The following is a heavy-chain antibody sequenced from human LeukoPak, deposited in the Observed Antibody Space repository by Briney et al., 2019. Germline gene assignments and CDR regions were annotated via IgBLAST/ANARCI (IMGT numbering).Heavy chain of an antibody. D-gene: IGHD1-1*01. Sequence: PGGSLRLSCAASGLTVSTNHMTWVRQAPGKGLEWVSFTLSGGNTYFADSVKGRFTISRDNAKNTLYVQMSSLRAEDTAVYYCARMGHDILVPSGMDVWGQGTTVTVSS. CDR2: TLSGGNT. CDR3: ARMGHDILVPSGMDV. J-gene: IGHJ6*02. CDR1: GLTVSTNH. V-gene: IGHV3-53*01.